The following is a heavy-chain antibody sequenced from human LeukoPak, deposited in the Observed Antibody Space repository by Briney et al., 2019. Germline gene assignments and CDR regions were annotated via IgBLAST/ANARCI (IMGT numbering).Heavy chain of an antibody. J-gene: IGHJ4*02. CDR3: AKRGSSGWYVPAGIDY. D-gene: IGHD6-19*01. Sequence: GGSLRLSCAASGFTFSTYAMSWVRQAPGKGLEWVSAISGSGGSTYYADSVKGRFTISRDNSKNTLYLQMNSLRAEDTAVYYCAKRGSSGWYVPAGIDYWGQGTLVTVSS. CDR2: ISGSGGST. V-gene: IGHV3-23*01. CDR1: GFTFSTYA.